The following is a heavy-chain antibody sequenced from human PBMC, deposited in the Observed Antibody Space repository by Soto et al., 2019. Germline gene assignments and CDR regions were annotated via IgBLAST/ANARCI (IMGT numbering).Heavy chain of an antibody. CDR3: ARGAVAVYNWFDP. V-gene: IGHV1-2*02. CDR1: GHTLTGYY. CDR2: INPNSGGT. D-gene: IGHD6-19*01. Sequence: ASVKVSCKAPGHTLTGYYMHWVRQAPGQGLEWMGWINPNSGGTNYAQKFQGRVTMTRDTSISTAYMELSRLRSDDTAVYYCARGAVAVYNWFDPWGQGTLVTVSS. J-gene: IGHJ5*02.